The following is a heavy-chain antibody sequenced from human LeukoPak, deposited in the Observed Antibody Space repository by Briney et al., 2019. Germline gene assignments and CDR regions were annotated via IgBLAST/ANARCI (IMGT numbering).Heavy chain of an antibody. CDR1: GYTFTSYA. D-gene: IGHD4-17*01. V-gene: IGHV7-4-1*02. J-gene: IGHJ6*03. Sequence: ASVKVSCKASGYTFTSYAMNWVRQAPGQGLEWMGWINTNTGNPTYAQGFTGRFVFSLDTSVSTAYLQISSLKAEDTAVYYCARENYGDYGVYYYYYYYMDVWGKGTTVTVSS. CDR3: ARENYGDYGVYYYYYYYMDV. CDR2: INTNTGNP.